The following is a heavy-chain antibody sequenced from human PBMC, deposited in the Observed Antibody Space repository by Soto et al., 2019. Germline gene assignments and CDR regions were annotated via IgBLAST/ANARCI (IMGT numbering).Heavy chain of an antibody. CDR3: AKGPLFFNYFDY. CDR2: ISGSGGST. V-gene: IGHV3-23*01. CDR1: GFTFSSYA. J-gene: IGHJ4*02. Sequence: EVQLLESGGGLVQPGGSLRLSCAASGFTFSSYAMSWVRQAPGKGLEWVSAISGSGGSTYYADSVKGRFTISRDNSKNPLYLQVNSLRAEDTAVYYCAKGPLFFNYFDYWGQGTLVTVSS.